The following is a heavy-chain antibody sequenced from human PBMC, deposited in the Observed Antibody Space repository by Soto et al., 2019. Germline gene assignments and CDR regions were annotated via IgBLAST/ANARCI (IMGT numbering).Heavy chain of an antibody. CDR1: GFSLNTGGKG. D-gene: IGHD4-17*01. J-gene: IGHJ5*02. CDR3: AHRGYGDYPRDNWFDP. V-gene: IGHV2-5*01. CDR2: IYWNDDK. Sequence: QITLKESGPTLVKPTQTLTLTCTFSGFSLNTGGKGVGWIRQPPGKALEWLALIYWNDDKRYSPSLKSRLTITKDTSKNQVVLTMTIMFPVDTATYYCAHRGYGDYPRDNWFDPWGQGTLVTVSS.